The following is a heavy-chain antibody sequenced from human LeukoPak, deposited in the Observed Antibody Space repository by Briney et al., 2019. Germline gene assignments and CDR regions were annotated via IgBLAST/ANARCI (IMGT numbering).Heavy chain of an antibody. J-gene: IGHJ4*02. CDR2: IYSGGST. V-gene: IGHV3-66*01. Sequence: GGSLRLSCAASGFTVSSNYMSWVRQAPGKGLEWVSVIYSGGSTYYADSVKGRFTISRDNSKNTLYLQMNSLRAEDTAVYYCARDPMITFGGVIALGYWGQGTLVTVSS. CDR1: GFTVSSNY. D-gene: IGHD3-16*02. CDR3: ARDPMITFGGVIALGY.